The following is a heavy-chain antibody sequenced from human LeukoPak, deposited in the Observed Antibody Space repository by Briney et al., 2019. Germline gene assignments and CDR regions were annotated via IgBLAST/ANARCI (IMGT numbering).Heavy chain of an antibody. D-gene: IGHD3-10*01. V-gene: IGHV3-7*01. Sequence: GGSLRLSCAASGFTFSSYWMSWVRQAPGKGLEWVANIKQDGSEKYYVDSVKGRFTISRDNAKNSLYLQMNSMRAEDTAVYYCARDLAWFGEDGMDVWGQGTTVTVSS. CDR1: GFTFSSYW. CDR3: ARDLAWFGEDGMDV. CDR2: IKQDGSEK. J-gene: IGHJ6*02.